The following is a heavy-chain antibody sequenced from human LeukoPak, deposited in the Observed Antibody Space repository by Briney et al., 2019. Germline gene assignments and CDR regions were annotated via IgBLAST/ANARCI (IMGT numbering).Heavy chain of an antibody. CDR3: ARLSMGKNYYYYGMDV. V-gene: IGHV5-51*01. Sequence: GESLKISCKGSGYSFTSYWIGWVRQMPGKGLEWMGIIYPGDSDTRYSPSFQGQVTISADKSISTAYLQWSSLKASDTAMYYCARLSMGKNYYYYGMDVWGQGTTVTVSS. CDR2: IYPGDSDT. J-gene: IGHJ6*02. D-gene: IGHD2-8*01. CDR1: GYSFTSYW.